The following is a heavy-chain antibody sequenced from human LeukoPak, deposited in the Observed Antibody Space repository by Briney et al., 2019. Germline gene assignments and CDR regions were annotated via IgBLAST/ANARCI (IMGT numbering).Heavy chain of an antibody. CDR1: GDSVSTNSAT. D-gene: IGHD1-1*01. CDR3: ARERPNSFDY. CDR2: TYYRSKWYS. J-gene: IGHJ4*02. Sequence: SQTLSLTCAISGDSVSTNSATWNWIRQSPSRGLEWLGRTYYRSKWYSDYALSVIGRITFNPDTSKNQFSLHLNSVTPEDTAVYYCARERPNSFDYWGQGSLVTVSP. V-gene: IGHV6-1*01.